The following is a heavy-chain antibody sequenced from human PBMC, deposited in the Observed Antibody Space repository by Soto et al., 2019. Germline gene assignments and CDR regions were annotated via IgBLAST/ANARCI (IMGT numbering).Heavy chain of an antibody. CDR2: ISWDGGST. CDR1: GFTFDDYA. J-gene: IGHJ4*02. Sequence: GGSLRLSCAASGFTFDDYAMHWVRQAPGKGLEWVSLISWDGGSTYYADSVKGRFTISRDNSKNSLYLQMNSLRAEDTALYYCAKPHQRGYSYGYPPDYWGQGTL. D-gene: IGHD5-18*01. V-gene: IGHV3-43D*04. CDR3: AKPHQRGYSYGYPPDY.